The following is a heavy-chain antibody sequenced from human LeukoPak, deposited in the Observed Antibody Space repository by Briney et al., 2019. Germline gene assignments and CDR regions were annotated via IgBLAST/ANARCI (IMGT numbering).Heavy chain of an antibody. CDR3: AKDCPEWELFCFDDAFDI. V-gene: IGHV3-30*04. CDR2: ISYDGSNK. J-gene: IGHJ3*02. CDR1: GFTFSSYA. Sequence: GGSLRLSCAASGFTFSSYAMHWVRQAPGKALEWAAVISYDGSNKYYADSVKGRFTISRDNSKNTLYLQMNSVRAEDTAVYYCAKDCPEWELFCFDDAFDIWGQGTMVTVSS. D-gene: IGHD1-26*01.